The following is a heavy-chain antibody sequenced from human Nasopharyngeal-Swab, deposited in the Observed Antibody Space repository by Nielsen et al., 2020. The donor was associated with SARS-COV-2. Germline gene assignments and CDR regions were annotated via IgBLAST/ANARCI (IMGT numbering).Heavy chain of an antibody. V-gene: IGHV3-30*03. Sequence: WIRQPPGKGLEWVAVISYDGGHEYYVDSVKGRITISRDKSKNALYLQLNSLRAEDTAVYYCARDIYYGPQSSYYYYGLDAWGQGTTVTVSS. J-gene: IGHJ6*02. CDR2: ISYDGGHE. D-gene: IGHD3-10*01. CDR3: ARDIYYGPQSSYYYYGLDA.